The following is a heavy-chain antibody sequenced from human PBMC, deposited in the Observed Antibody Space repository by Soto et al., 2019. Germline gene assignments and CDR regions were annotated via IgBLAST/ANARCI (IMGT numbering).Heavy chain of an antibody. D-gene: IGHD4-17*01. CDR2: INHSGST. J-gene: IGHJ4*02. V-gene: IGHV4-34*01. CDR1: GGSFSGYY. CDR3: ASIFDTVSPYFDY. Sequence: QVQLQQWGAGLLKPSETLSLTCAVYGGSFSGYYWSWIRQPPGKGLEWIGEINHSGSTNYNPSLKSRVTISVDTSKNQFSLTLSSVTAADTAVYYCASIFDTVSPYFDYWGQGTLVTVSS.